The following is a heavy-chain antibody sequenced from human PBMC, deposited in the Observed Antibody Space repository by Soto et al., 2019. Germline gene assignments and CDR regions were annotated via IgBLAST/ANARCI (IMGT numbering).Heavy chain of an antibody. CDR1: GYTFTSYG. D-gene: IGHD3-3*01. Sequence: ASVKVSCKASGYTFTSYGISWVRQAPGQGLEWMGWISAYNGNTNYAQKLQGRVTMTTDTSTSTAYMELRSLRSDDTAAYYCARDREDYDFWSGYFYYYYYGMDVWGQGTTVTVSS. CDR3: ARDREDYDFWSGYFYYYYYGMDV. V-gene: IGHV1-18*01. J-gene: IGHJ6*02. CDR2: ISAYNGNT.